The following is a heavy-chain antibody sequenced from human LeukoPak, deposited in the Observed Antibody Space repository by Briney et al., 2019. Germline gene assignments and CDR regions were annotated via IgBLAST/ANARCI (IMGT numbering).Heavy chain of an antibody. J-gene: IGHJ4*02. CDR3: ARIGAAGVDS. D-gene: IGHD6-13*01. CDR2: IKQDGSEK. Sequence: GGSLRLSCAASGFTFSRYWMSWVRQAPGKGLEWVVNIKQDGSEKYYVDSVKGRFTISRDNSKSSLYLQMNSLRAEDTAVYYCARIGAAGVDSWGQGTLVTVSS. CDR1: GFTFSRYW. V-gene: IGHV3-7*03.